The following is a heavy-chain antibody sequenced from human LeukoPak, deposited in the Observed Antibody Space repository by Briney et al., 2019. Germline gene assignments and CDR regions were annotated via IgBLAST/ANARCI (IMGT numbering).Heavy chain of an antibody. CDR1: GFTFSSYA. CDR2: ISFRGTNT. CDR3: AKEVKAATNWFDP. J-gene: IGHJ5*02. D-gene: IGHD6-25*01. V-gene: IGHV3-23*01. Sequence: GGSLRLSCAASGFTFSSYAMSWVRQAPGKGLEWVSAISFRGTNTYYADSVKGRFTISRDNSKNTLYLQMNSLRAEDTAVYFCAKEVKAATNWFDPWGQGTLVTVSS.